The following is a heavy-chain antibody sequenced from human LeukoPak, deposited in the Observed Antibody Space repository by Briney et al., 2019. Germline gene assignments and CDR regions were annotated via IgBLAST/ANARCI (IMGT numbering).Heavy chain of an antibody. CDR3: ARDINSWYVGFDM. CDR2: ISISSTIT. J-gene: IGHJ3*02. Sequence: PGGSLRLSCAASGFTLSSHGMNWVRQAPGTGLEWVSYISISSTITYYAASVKGRFTISRDHAKNSLYLQMNSLRDEDTAVYYCARDINSWYVGFDMWGQGTMVTVSS. D-gene: IGHD6-13*01. V-gene: IGHV3-48*02. CDR1: GFTLSSHG.